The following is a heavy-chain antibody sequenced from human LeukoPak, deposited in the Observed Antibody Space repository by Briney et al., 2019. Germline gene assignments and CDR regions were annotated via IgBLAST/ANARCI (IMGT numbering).Heavy chain of an antibody. D-gene: IGHD3-3*01. J-gene: IGHJ4*02. CDR3: ARGPRAIFGVVIAKKNDY. V-gene: IGHV3-7*01. Sequence: GGSLRLSRAASGFTFSSYWMSWVRQAPGKGLEWVANIKQDGSEKYYVDSVKGRFTISRDNAKNSLYLQMNSLRAEDTAVYYCARGPRAIFGVVIAKKNDYWGQGTLVTVSS. CDR2: IKQDGSEK. CDR1: GFTFSSYW.